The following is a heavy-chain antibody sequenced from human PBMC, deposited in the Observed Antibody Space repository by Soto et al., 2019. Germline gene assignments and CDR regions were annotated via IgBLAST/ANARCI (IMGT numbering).Heavy chain of an antibody. J-gene: IGHJ6*02. D-gene: IGHD3-22*01. CDR1: GFTVSSNY. CDR2: IYSGGST. CDR3: VVLDYYDSSGYPYYYYGMDV. V-gene: IGHV3-53*01. Sequence: GGSLRLSCAASGFTVSSNYMSWVRQAPGKGLEWVSVIYSGGSTYYADSVKGRFTISRDNSKNTLYLQMNSLRAEDTAVYYCVVLDYYDSSGYPYYYYGMDVWGQGTTVTVSS.